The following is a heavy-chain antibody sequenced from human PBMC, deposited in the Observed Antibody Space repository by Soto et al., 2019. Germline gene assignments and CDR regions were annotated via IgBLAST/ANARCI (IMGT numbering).Heavy chain of an antibody. CDR1: GYTFTGYY. Sequence: GASVKVSCKASGYTFTGYYMHWVRQAPGQGLEWMGWINPNSGGTNYAQKFQGWVTMTRDTSISTAYMELSRLRSDDTAVYYCARARGLVVPAAMPLDYWGQGTLVTLS. CDR3: ARARGLVVPAAMPLDY. V-gene: IGHV1-2*04. D-gene: IGHD2-2*01. CDR2: INPNSGGT. J-gene: IGHJ4*02.